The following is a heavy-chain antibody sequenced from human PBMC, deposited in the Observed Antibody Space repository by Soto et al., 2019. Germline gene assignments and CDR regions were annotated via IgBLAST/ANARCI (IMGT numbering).Heavy chain of an antibody. CDR2: INHSGST. D-gene: IGHD6-13*01. V-gene: IGHV4-34*01. CDR1: GGSFSGYY. J-gene: IGHJ5*02. Sequence: SETLSLTCAVYGGSFSGYYWSWIRQPPGKGLEWIGEINHSGSTNYNPSLKSRVTISVDTSKNQFSLKLSSVTAADTAVYYCASLGQQLAAEGGWFDPWGQGTLVTVSS. CDR3: ASLGQQLAAEGGWFDP.